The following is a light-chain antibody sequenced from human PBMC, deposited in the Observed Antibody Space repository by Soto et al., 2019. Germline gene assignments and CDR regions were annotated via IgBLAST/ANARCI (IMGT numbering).Light chain of an antibody. CDR1: NIGSKN. CDR3: QVWDSRTAHVV. J-gene: IGLJ2*01. V-gene: IGLV3-9*01. Sequence: SYELTQPLSVSVALGQTARITCGGNNIGSKNVHWYQQKPGQAPVLVIYRDSNRPSGIPERFSGSNSGNTATLTISRAQAGDEADYYCQVWDSRTAHVVFGGGTKVTVL. CDR2: RDS.